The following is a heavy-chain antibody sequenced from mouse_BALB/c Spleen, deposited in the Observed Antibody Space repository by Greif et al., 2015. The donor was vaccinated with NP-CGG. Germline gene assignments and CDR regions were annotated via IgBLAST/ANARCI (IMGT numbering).Heavy chain of an antibody. CDR1: GDSITSGY. CDR2: ISYSGST. V-gene: IGHV3-8*02. CDR3: ARYYYGSSYYFDY. J-gene: IGHJ2*01. Sequence: EVMLVESGPSLVKPSQTLSLTCSVTGDSITSGYWNWIRKFPGNKLEYMGYISYSGSTYYNPSLKSRISITRDTSKNXYYPQLNSVTTEDTATYYCARYYYGSSYYFDYWGQGTTLTVSS. D-gene: IGHD1-1*01.